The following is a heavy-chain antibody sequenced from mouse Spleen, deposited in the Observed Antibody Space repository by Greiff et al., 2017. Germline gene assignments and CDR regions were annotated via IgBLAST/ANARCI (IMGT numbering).Heavy chain of an antibody. CDR3: ARRPSYGGFAY. Sequence: EVMLVESGGGLVKPGGSLKLSCAASGFTFSSYAMSWVRQTPEKRLEWVATISSGGSYTYYPDSVKGRFTISRDNAKNTLYLQMSSLRSEDTAMYYCARRPSYGGFAYWGQGTLVTVSA. J-gene: IGHJ3*01. D-gene: IGHD1-1*02. V-gene: IGHV5-9-1*01. CDR1: GFTFSSYA. CDR2: ISSGGSYT.